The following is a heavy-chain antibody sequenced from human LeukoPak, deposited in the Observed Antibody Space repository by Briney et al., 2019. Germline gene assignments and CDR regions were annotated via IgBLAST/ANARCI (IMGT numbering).Heavy chain of an antibody. D-gene: IGHD1-26*01. CDR1: GYSISSGYY. Sequence: SETLSLTCAVSGYSISSGYYWGWIRQPPGKGLEWIGSIYHSGSTYYNPSLKSRVTISVDTSKNQFSLKLSSVTAADTAVYYCARRVVGVPYYFDYWGQGTLVTVPS. J-gene: IGHJ4*02. CDR3: ARRVVGVPYYFDY. CDR2: IYHSGST. V-gene: IGHV4-38-2*01.